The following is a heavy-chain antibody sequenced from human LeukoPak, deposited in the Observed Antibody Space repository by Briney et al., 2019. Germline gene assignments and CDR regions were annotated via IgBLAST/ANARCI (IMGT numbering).Heavy chain of an antibody. CDR2: IRNDGSNR. J-gene: IGHJ4*02. D-gene: IGHD2-8*01. CDR1: GFSFSNCG. Sequence: GGSLRPSCAASGFSFSNCGMHWVRQAPGKGLEWVAFIRNDGSNRYYADSVKGRFTISRDNSKNTLYLQMNSLRVEDTAVYYCAKDLIIWGQGTLVTVSS. V-gene: IGHV3-30*02. CDR3: AKDLII.